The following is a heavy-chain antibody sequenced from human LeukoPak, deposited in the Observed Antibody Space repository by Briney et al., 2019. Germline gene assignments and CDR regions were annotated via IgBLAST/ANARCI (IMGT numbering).Heavy chain of an antibody. J-gene: IGHJ6*02. Sequence: SETLSLTCAVSGGSISSYYWSWIRQPPGKGLEWIGYIYYSGSTNYNPSLKSRVTISVDTSKNQFSLKLSSVTAADTAVYYCARGLLITMVRGVPTGGMRVWGQGTTVTVSS. CDR1: GGSISSYY. CDR2: IYYSGST. D-gene: IGHD3-10*01. V-gene: IGHV4-59*08. CDR3: ARGLLITMVRGVPTGGMRV.